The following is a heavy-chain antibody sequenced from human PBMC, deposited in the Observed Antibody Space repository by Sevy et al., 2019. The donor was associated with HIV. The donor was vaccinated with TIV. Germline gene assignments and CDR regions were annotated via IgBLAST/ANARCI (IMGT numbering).Heavy chain of an antibody. CDR1: GFTFSSYS. CDR3: ARSVVGRSKEGTFDY. J-gene: IGHJ4*02. CDR2: ISSSSSYI. V-gene: IGHV3-21*01. Sequence: GGSLRLSCAASGFTFSSYSMNWVRQAPGKGLEWVSSISSSSSYIYYADSVKGRFTISRDNAKNSLYLQMNSLRAEDTAVYYCARSVVGRSKEGTFDYWGQGTLVTVSS. D-gene: IGHD1-1*01.